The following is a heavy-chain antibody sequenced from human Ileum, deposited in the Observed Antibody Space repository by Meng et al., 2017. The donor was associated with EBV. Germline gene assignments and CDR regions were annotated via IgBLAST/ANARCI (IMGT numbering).Heavy chain of an antibody. CDR1: GGSLSRRDR. Sequence: QSCGPGVAKRAQTLSLTCAVSGGSLSRRDRWSWVRQPPGKGLEWVGENSHSGTTTYSPSLKSRVTISLDKSKNQLSLKLNSVTAADTAVYYCASSAYYRSDYWGQGTLVTVSS. D-gene: IGHD3-22*01. CDR3: ASSAYYRSDY. CDR2: NSHSGTT. J-gene: IGHJ4*02. V-gene: IGHV4-4*02.